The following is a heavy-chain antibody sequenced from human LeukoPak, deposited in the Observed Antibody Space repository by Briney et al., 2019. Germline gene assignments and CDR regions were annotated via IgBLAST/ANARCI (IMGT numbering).Heavy chain of an antibody. Sequence: SETLSLTCTVSGGSISSGGYYWSWIRQHPGKGLEWIGYIHYSGSTYYNPSLKSRVTISVDTSKNQFSLKLSSVTAADTAVYYCARNYDSSGYIDYWGQGTLVTVSS. CDR2: IHYSGST. V-gene: IGHV4-31*03. CDR3: ARNYDSSGYIDY. J-gene: IGHJ4*02. D-gene: IGHD3-22*01. CDR1: GGSISSGGYY.